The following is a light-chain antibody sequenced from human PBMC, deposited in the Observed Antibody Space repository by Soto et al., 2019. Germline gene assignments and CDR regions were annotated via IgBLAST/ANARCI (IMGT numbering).Light chain of an antibody. J-gene: IGKJ1*01. CDR3: QQYGISPWT. CDR2: GAS. Sequence: IDLTQSPGTLSLPPEDRATLSCRASLSLSNSVLAWYQQKPGQAPRLLIYGASKRATGVPDRFSGRGSGTDFTLTISRLEPEDFAVYFCQQYGISPWTFGQGTKVDIK. V-gene: IGKV3-20*01. CDR1: LSLSNSV.